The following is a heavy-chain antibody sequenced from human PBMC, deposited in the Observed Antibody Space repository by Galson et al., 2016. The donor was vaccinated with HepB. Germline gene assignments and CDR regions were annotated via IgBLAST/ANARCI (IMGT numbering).Heavy chain of an antibody. Sequence: ETLSLTCTVSGGSISSYYWTWIRQPPGKGLEWIGYIYYSGSTNYNPSLKSRVTISVDTSKNQFSPKLRSLTAADTAVYYCARSQVRFLDWLSPLAMDVWGQGTTVTVSS. D-gene: IGHD3-3*01. J-gene: IGHJ6*02. CDR3: ARSQVRFLDWLSPLAMDV. CDR1: GGSISSYY. CDR2: IYYSGST. V-gene: IGHV4-59*01.